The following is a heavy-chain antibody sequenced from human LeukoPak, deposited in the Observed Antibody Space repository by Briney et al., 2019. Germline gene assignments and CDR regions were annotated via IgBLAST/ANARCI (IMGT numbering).Heavy chain of an antibody. D-gene: IGHD5-12*01. V-gene: IGHV4-61*01. CDR3: ARYYDYSGSYFDY. J-gene: IGHJ4*02. CDR1: GGSVSSGSYY. CDR2: IYYSGST. Sequence: SETLSLTCTVSGGSVSSGSYYWSWIRQPPGKGLEWIGYIYYSGSTNYNPSLKSRVTISVDTSKNQFSLKLSSVTAADTAVYYCARYYDYSGSYFDYWGQGTLVTVSS.